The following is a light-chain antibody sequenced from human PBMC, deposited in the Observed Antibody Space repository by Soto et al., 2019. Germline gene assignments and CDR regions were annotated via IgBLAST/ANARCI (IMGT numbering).Light chain of an antibody. Sequence: QLTPSVSTLSASVGDTVTIPCRASQRISGWLAWHQQKPGKAPNTLIYEVSALKRGVPPRFRGSSSGTEFTLTVSSLQPEDFETYYCQQYDSFSVTFGQGTKVDIK. V-gene: IGKV1-5*01. CDR3: QQYDSFSVT. CDR2: EVS. J-gene: IGKJ1*01. CDR1: QRISGW.